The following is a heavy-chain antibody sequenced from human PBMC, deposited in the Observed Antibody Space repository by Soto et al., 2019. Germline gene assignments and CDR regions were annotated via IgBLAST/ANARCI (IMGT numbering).Heavy chain of an antibody. Sequence: EVQLLESWGGLVQPGGSLRLSCAASGFTFSSYAMSWVRQAPGKGLEWVSAISGSGGSTYYADSVKGRFTISRDNSKNTLYRQMNRLRSEDTAVYYCAKDLRYVPSDYWGQGTLVTVSS. D-gene: IGHD3-16*01. V-gene: IGHV3-23*01. CDR2: ISGSGGST. CDR1: GFTFSSYA. CDR3: AKDLRYVPSDY. J-gene: IGHJ4*02.